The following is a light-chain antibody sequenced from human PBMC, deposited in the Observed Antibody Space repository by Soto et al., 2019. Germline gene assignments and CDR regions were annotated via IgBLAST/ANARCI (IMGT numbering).Light chain of an antibody. Sequence: QSALTQPRSVSGSPGQSVTISCTGTSSDVGGYNYVSWYQQHPGKAPKVMIYDVSKRPSGGPDRFSGSKSGNTASLTISGLQAEDDADYYCCSYVGTNTSYVFGTGTKLTVL. J-gene: IGLJ1*01. CDR2: DVS. V-gene: IGLV2-11*01. CDR1: SSDVGGYNY. CDR3: CSYVGTNTSYV.